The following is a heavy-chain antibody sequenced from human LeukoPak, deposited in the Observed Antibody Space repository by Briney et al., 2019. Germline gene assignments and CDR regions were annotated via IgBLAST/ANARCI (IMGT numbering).Heavy chain of an antibody. CDR2: IHYSEST. J-gene: IGHJ4*02. CDR3: AGVTSSSVHFDY. D-gene: IGHD2-21*02. CDR1: GASISSGGYY. V-gene: IGHV4-31*03. Sequence: SETLSLTCTVSGASISSGGYYWSWIRQHPGKGLEWIGYIHYSESTNYNPSLKSRLTMSIDTSKGQFSLNLSSVTAADTAVYYCAGVTSSSVHFDYWGQGTLVTVSS.